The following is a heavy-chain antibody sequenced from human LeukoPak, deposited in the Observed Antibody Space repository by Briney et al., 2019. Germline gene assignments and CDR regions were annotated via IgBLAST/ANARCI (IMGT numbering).Heavy chain of an antibody. CDR2: ISYDGSNK. CDR3: ARDLPYYGSGLRFDY. Sequence: PGGSLRLSCAASGFTFSSYAMHWVRQAPGKGLEWVAVISYDGSNKYYADSVKGRFTISRDNSKNTLYLQMNSLRAEDTAVYYCARDLPYYGSGLRFDYWGQGTLVTVSS. D-gene: IGHD3-10*01. J-gene: IGHJ4*02. CDR1: GFTFSSYA. V-gene: IGHV3-30-3*01.